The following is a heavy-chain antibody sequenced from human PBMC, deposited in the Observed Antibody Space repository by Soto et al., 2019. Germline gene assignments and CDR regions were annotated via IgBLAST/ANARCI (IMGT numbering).Heavy chain of an antibody. V-gene: IGHV1-69*01. CDR3: AGDSSGYWGINY. J-gene: IGHJ4*02. CDR2: IIPSLGTP. Sequence: QVHLVQSGAEVKKPGSSVKVSCKASGGTFSSDAINWVRQAPGQGLEWMGVIIPSLGTPNYAQKFQGRVTITADETTNAAYMALSSLTSEDTALYYCAGDSSGYWGINYWGQGTLVTVSS. D-gene: IGHD3-22*01. CDR1: GGTFSSDA.